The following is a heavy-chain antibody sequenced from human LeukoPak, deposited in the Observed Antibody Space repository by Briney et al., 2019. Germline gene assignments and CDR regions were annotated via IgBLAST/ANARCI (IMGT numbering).Heavy chain of an antibody. CDR1: GGSFSGYY. CDR3: ARGLAPTSGYYEGGYYYFDS. V-gene: IGHV4-34*01. Sequence: SETLSLTCAVNGGSFSGYYWSWIRQPPGKSLEWIGQINHSGSTNNNPSLKSRVTISVATSKNQFFLELTSATAADTAVYYCARGLAPTSGYYEGGYYYFDSWGQGILVTVSS. CDR2: INHSGST. D-gene: IGHD3-22*01. J-gene: IGHJ4*02.